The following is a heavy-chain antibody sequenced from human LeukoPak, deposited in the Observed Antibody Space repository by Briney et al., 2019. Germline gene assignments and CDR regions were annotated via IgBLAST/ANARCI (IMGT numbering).Heavy chain of an antibody. J-gene: IGHJ4*02. Sequence: SETLSLTCTVSGGSISSGSYYWSWIRQPAGKGLEWIGRIYTSGSTNYNPSLKSRVTISVDTSKNQFSLKLSSVTAADTAVYYCARADGGWYYLDYWGQGTLVTFSA. CDR1: GGSISSGSYY. CDR2: IYTSGST. D-gene: IGHD6-19*01. V-gene: IGHV4-61*02. CDR3: ARADGGWYYLDY.